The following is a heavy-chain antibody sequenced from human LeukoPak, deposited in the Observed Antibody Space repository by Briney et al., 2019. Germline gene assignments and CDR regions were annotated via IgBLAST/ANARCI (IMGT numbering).Heavy chain of an antibody. V-gene: IGHV3-21*01. CDR3: ANTEYQRLGTDY. CDR1: GLTFPRHA. Sequence: PGGSLRLSCAASGLTFPRHAMTWVRQTPGKGLEWVAGIGDSGTNTYYADSVKGRFTISRDNAKNSLYLQMNSLRTEDTAVYYCANTEYQRLGTDYWGRGTLVTVSS. J-gene: IGHJ4*02. D-gene: IGHD2-2*01. CDR2: IGDSGTNT.